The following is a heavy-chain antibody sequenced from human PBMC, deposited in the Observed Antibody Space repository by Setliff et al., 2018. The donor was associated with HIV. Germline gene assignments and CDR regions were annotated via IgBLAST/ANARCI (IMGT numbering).Heavy chain of an antibody. CDR3: ARLSKYYDFWTPDS. CDR2: IWPDDSDT. Sequence: ESLKISCKVSGYSFINYWVGWVRQMPANGLEWMGLIWPDDSDTIYSPSFQGQVTMSADKSISTAYLQWNSLKAPDTAMYYCARLSKYYDFWTPDSWGQGTLVTVSS. CDR1: GYSFINYW. J-gene: IGHJ4*02. D-gene: IGHD3-3*01. V-gene: IGHV5-51*01.